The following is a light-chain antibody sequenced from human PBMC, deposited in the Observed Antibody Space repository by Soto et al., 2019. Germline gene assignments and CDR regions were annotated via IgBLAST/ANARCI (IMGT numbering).Light chain of an antibody. CDR2: GAS. CDR3: QEYGSAYT. Sequence: EIVLTQSPGTLSLSPGERATLSCRASQSVSSSYLAWSQQKPGQAPRLLIYGASSRATGIPDRFSGSGSGTDFTLTISRLEPEDFAVYFCQEYGSAYTFGQRTKLEIK. J-gene: IGKJ2*01. CDR1: QSVSSSY. V-gene: IGKV3-20*01.